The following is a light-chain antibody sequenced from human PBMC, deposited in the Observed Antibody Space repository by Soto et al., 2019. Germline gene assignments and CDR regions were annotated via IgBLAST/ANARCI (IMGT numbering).Light chain of an antibody. CDR2: EVN. J-gene: IGLJ1*01. Sequence: QSALTQPASVYGSPGQSITISCTGTNNDIGNYNSVSWYRHHPGRAPILILYEVNNRPSGVSNRFSGSKSGNTAYLTISGLQVEDEAEYFCFSFTTTSTHVFGTGTKVTVL. CDR3: FSFTTTSTHV. CDR1: NNDIGNYNS. V-gene: IGLV2-14*01.